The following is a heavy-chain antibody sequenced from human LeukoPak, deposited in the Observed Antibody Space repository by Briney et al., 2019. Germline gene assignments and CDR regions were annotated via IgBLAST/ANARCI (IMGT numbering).Heavy chain of an antibody. J-gene: IGHJ4*02. V-gene: IGHV3-7*03. CDR3: ARRPQVRGVMMYYFDY. CDR2: IKQDGSEK. D-gene: IGHD3-10*01. Sequence: GGSLRLSCAASGFTFSSYWMSWVRQAPGKGLEWVANIKQDGSEKYYVDSVKGRFTISRDNSKNTLYLQMNSLRAEDTAVYYCARRPQVRGVMMYYFDYWGQGTLVTVSS. CDR1: GFTFSSYW.